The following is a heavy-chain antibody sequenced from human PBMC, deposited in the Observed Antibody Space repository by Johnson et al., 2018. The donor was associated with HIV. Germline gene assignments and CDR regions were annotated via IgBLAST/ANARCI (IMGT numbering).Heavy chain of an antibody. CDR3: ARFLGYYDSNGYYFGDGFDV. D-gene: IGHD3-22*01. CDR1: GFTCDDYG. J-gene: IGHJ3*01. Sequence: VLLVESGGNVVRPGGSLRLSCTASGFTCDDYGMIWVRQVPGQGLEWVSGINWNGDNTGYADHLKGRFPISRDNAKNSLYLQMNSLEAEDTAWYYCARFLGYYDSNGYYFGDGFDVWGRGTMVTVSS. V-gene: IGHV3-20*04. CDR2: INWNGDNT.